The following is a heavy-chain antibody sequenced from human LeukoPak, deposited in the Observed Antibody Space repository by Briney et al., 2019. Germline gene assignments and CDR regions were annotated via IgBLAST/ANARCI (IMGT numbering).Heavy chain of an antibody. Sequence: SETLSLTSGVSGYSIISGYYWGWVRQPPGKGLEWIGNFYHDGSTHYNPSLKSRVTISGDTSRNQFSLKLSSVTAADTAVYYWASESGGYRNFDFWGQGTLVTVSS. V-gene: IGHV4-38-2*01. J-gene: IGHJ4*02. CDR3: ASESGGYRNFDF. CDR1: GYSIISGYY. CDR2: FYHDGST. D-gene: IGHD1-26*01.